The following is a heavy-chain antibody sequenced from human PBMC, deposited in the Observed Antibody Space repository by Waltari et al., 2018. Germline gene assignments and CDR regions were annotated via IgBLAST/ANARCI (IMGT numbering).Heavy chain of an antibody. Sequence: EVQLLESGGGLVQPGGSLRLSCAASGFTFSSYAMSWVRQAPGKGLEWVSASSGSGGSTYYADSVKGRFTISRDNSKNTLYLQMNSLRAEDTAVYYCAKDLTGGGYFDYWGQGTLVTVSS. CDR3: AKDLTGGGYFDY. CDR2: SSGSGGST. D-gene: IGHD3-16*01. CDR1: GFTFSSYA. J-gene: IGHJ4*02. V-gene: IGHV3-23*01.